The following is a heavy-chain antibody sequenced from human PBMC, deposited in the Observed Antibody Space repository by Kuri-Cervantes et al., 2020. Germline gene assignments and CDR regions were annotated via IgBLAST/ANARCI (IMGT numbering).Heavy chain of an antibody. Sequence: GSLRLSCAVYGGSFSGYYWSWIRQPPGKGLEWIGEINHSGSTNYNPSLKSRVTISVDTSKNQFSLKLSSVTAADTAVYYCARGKRYNWNYGGNFDYWGQGTLVTSPQ. CDR1: GGSFSGYY. J-gene: IGHJ4*02. V-gene: IGHV4-34*01. CDR3: ARGKRYNWNYGGNFDY. D-gene: IGHD1-7*01. CDR2: INHSGST.